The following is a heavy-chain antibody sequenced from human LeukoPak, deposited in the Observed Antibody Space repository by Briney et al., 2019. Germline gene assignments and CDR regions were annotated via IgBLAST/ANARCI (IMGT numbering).Heavy chain of an antibody. J-gene: IGHJ4*02. CDR3: AKKGYYDGSGYYMYYFDH. D-gene: IGHD3-22*01. V-gene: IGHV3-23*01. CDR1: GFTFSIYA. CDR2: ISGSGGTA. Sequence: LGGSLRLSCAASGFTFSIYAMSWVRQAPGKGLEWGSAISGSGGTAYYADSVKGRFTISRDNSKNTLYLQMNSLRAEDTAVYYCAKKGYYDGSGYYMYYFDHWGQGTLVTVSS.